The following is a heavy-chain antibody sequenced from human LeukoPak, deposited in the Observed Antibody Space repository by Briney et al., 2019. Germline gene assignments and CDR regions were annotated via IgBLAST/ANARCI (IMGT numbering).Heavy chain of an antibody. CDR3: ARVPGYYGSGDNWFDP. V-gene: IGHV1-8*01. CDR1: GYTFTSYD. D-gene: IGHD3-10*01. CDR2: MNPNSGNT. Sequence: ASVKVSCKASGYTFTSYDINWVRQATGQGLEWMGWMNPNSGNTGYAQKFQGRVTMTRNTSISTAYMELSSLRSEDTAVYYCARVPGYYGSGDNWFDPWGQGTLVTVSS. J-gene: IGHJ5*02.